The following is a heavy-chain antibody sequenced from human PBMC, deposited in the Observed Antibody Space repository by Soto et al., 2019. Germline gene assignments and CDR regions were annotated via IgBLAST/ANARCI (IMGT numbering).Heavy chain of an antibody. V-gene: IGHV3-74*01. Sequence: GGSLRLSCEASGLTFSQYWMHWVRQALGQGLVWVSRISNDGTITDYADSVKGRFTVSRDNAKNTQSLQMNSLRSEDTAVYYCASAVDYDFWSGTTHYGMDVWGQGTTVTVSS. CDR1: GLTFSQYW. CDR2: ISNDGTIT. D-gene: IGHD3-3*01. J-gene: IGHJ6*02. CDR3: ASAVDYDFWSGTTHYGMDV.